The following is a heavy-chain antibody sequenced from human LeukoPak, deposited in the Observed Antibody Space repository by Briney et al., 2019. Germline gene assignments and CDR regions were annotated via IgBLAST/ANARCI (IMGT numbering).Heavy chain of an antibody. CDR3: ARAHFNRGGYADY. CDR1: GYTFTSYD. Sequence: ASVKVSCKASGYTFTSYDINWVGQATGQGLEWMGWMNHNSGNTGYAQKFQGRVTITRHTSISTAYMSLSSLRSEDTAVYYFARAHFNRGGYADYWGQGTLVTVSS. V-gene: IGHV1-8*03. J-gene: IGHJ4*02. D-gene: IGHD3-22*01. CDR2: MNHNSGNT.